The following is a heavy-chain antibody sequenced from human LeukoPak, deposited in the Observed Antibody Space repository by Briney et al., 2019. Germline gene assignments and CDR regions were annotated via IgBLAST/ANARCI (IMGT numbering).Heavy chain of an antibody. CDR3: ARADFDY. CDR1: GFTFSTYC. Sequence: GGSLRLSCAASGFTFSTYCMSWVRQAPGKGLEWVSGIGISGVTTYYADSVKGRFTISRDNAKNSLYLQMNSLRAEDTAVYYCARADFDYWGQGTLVTVSS. V-gene: IGHV3-23*01. CDR2: IGISGVTT. J-gene: IGHJ4*02.